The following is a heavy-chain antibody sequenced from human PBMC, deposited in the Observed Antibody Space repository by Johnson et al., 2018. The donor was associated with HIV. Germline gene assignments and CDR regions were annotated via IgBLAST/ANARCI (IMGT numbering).Heavy chain of an antibody. V-gene: IGHV3-33*01. D-gene: IGHD7-27*01. CDR3: TTPRPNWGWNAFEI. CDR2: IWYDGTNK. CDR1: GFTFSSYG. Sequence: QMQLVESGGGVVQPGRSLRLSCAASGFTFSSYGMHWVRQAPGKGLEWVALIWYDGTNKYYADSVKGRFTISRDNSKNTLYLQLNSLKTEDTAVYYCTTPRPNWGWNAFEIWGRGTMVTVSS. J-gene: IGHJ3*02.